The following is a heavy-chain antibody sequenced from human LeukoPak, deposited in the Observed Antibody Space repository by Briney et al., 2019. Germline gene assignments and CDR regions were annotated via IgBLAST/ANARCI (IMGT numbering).Heavy chain of an antibody. CDR1: GVSISSSSYY. V-gene: IGHV4-39*01. Sequence: SETLSLTCTVSGVSISSSSYYCGWIRHPPGTGLEWIGSIYYSGSTYYNPSLKSRVTISVDTSKNQFSLKLSSVTAADTAVYYCARHRQRSYYDFWSGYYAAEYFQHWGQGTLVTVSS. J-gene: IGHJ1*01. D-gene: IGHD3-3*01. CDR3: ARHRQRSYYDFWSGYYAAEYFQH. CDR2: IYYSGST.